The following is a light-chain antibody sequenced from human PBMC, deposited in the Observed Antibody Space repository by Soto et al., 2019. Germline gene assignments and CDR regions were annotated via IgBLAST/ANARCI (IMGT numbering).Light chain of an antibody. CDR3: AAWDHSRSALV. Sequence: SVLTLPPSGSRSPGQRYTISCSGSSSNIGTTTVDWCQQLSGTARKLLIYSRNQRWSGVPDRFSGSKSGTSVALAVTGPQPAEEADYYCAAWDHSRSALVFGTGTKVTVL. CDR2: SRN. V-gene: IGLV1-44*01. J-gene: IGLJ1*01. CDR1: SSNIGTTT.